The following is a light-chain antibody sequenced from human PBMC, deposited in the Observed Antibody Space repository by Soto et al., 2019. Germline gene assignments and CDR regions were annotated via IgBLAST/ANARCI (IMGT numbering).Light chain of an antibody. CDR2: AAS. Sequence: DIQMTQSPSSLSASVGDRVTITCRASQSISSYLSWYQQKPGKAPKLLIYAASSLQSGVTSRFSGSGSGTDFTLTISSLQPDDCATSDCQQTYSTPTFGHGTKVEIK. CDR1: QSISSY. CDR3: QQTYSTPT. V-gene: IGKV1-39*01. J-gene: IGKJ2*01.